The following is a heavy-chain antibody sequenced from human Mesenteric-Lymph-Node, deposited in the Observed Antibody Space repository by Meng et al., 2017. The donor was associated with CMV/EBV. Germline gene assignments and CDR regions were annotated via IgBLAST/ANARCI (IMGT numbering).Heavy chain of an antibody. V-gene: IGHV4-28*02. CDR3: ARLSATFYFDY. Sequence: LRLSCAVSGYSISSSNWWGWIRQPPGKGLEWIGYIYYSGSIYYNPSLKSRVTMSVDTSKNQFSLKLSSVTAANTAVYYCARLSATFYFDYWGQGTLVTVSS. CDR1: GYSISSSNW. CDR2: IYYSGSI. D-gene: IGHD2/OR15-2a*01. J-gene: IGHJ4*02.